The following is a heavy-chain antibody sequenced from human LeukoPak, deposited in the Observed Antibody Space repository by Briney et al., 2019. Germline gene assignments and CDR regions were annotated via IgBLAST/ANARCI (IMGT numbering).Heavy chain of an antibody. CDR1: GFTFSNGW. J-gene: IGHJ4*02. V-gene: IGHV3-15*01. CDR3: TTEASYGLDD. D-gene: IGHD5-18*01. CDR2: IKSKTDGGTT. Sequence: PGGSLRLSCAASGFTFSNGWMSWVRQAPGRGVEWVGRIKSKTDGGTTDYAAPVKGRFTISRDDSKNTLYLQMNSLKTEDTAVYYCTTEASYGLDDWGQGTLVTVSS.